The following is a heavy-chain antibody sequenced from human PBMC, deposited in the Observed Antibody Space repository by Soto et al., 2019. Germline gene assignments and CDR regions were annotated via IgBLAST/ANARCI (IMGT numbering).Heavy chain of an antibody. CDR1: GGSISSYY. V-gene: IGHV4-59*01. Sequence: SETLSLTCTVSGGSISSYYWSWIRQPPGKGLEWIGYIYYSGSTNYNPSLKSRVTISVDTSKNQFSLKLSSVTAADTAVYYCARARSLDFDRLFSFDYWGQGTLVTVSS. CDR3: ARARSLDFDRLFSFDY. CDR2: IYYSGST. D-gene: IGHD3-9*01. J-gene: IGHJ4*02.